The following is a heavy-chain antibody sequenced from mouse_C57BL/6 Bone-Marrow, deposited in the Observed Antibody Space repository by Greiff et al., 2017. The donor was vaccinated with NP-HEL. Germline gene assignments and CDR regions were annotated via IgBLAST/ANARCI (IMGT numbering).Heavy chain of an antibody. CDR1: GYTFTSYW. CDR3: AREVYYYGHFDY. V-gene: IGHV1-69*01. J-gene: IGHJ2*01. CDR2: IDPSDSYT. D-gene: IGHD2-1*01. Sequence: QVQLQQSGAELVMPGASVKLSCKASGYTFTSYWMHWVKQRPGQGLEWIGEIDPSDSYTNYNQKFKGKSTLTVDKSSSTAYMQLSSLTSEDSAVYYCAREVYYYGHFDYWGQGTTLTVSS.